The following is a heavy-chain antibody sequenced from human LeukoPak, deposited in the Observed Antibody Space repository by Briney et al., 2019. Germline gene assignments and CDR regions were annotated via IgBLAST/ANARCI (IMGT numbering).Heavy chain of an antibody. CDR1: GFTFSSYA. J-gene: IGHJ4*02. Sequence: GGSLRLSCAASGFTFSSYAMSWVRQAPGKGLEWVSAISGSSGSTYYADSVKGRFTISRDNSKNTLYLQMNSLRAEDTAVYYCAKSRTVVVVAATDYWGQGTLVTVSS. CDR3: AKSRTVVVVAATDY. V-gene: IGHV3-23*01. D-gene: IGHD2-15*01. CDR2: ISGSSGST.